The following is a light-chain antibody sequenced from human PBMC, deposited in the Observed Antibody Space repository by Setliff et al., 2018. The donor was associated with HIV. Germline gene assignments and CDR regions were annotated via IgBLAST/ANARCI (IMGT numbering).Light chain of an antibody. CDR2: SSS. CDR3: LLYYGTFYV. V-gene: IGLV7-43*01. Sequence: QAVVTQEPPLTVSPGGTVTLTCASSTGAVTGGNFPSWFQQKPGQAPRALIYSSSKKHSWTPARFSGSLLGGKAALTLSGVQPEDEADYYCLLYYGTFYVFGSGTKVTV. J-gene: IGLJ1*01. CDR1: TGAVTGGNF.